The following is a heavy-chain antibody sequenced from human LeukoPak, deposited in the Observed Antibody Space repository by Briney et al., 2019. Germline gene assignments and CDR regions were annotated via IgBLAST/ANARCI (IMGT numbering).Heavy chain of an antibody. CDR3: ARDWDYYDNSGYYFEY. V-gene: IGHV3-7*05. Sequence: GGSLRLSCAASGCTFSRYWMSWVRQAPGKGLEWVANINQDGTQKYYVDSVKGRFTISRDNAKNSLSLQMNSLRAEDTAVYYCARDWDYYDNSGYYFEYWGQGTLVTVSS. J-gene: IGHJ4*02. D-gene: IGHD3-22*01. CDR1: GCTFSRYW. CDR2: INQDGTQK.